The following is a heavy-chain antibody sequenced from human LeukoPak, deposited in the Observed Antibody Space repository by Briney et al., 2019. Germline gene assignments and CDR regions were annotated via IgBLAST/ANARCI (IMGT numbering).Heavy chain of an antibody. Sequence: SQTLSLTCTVSGGSISSGGYYWSWIRQHPGKGLEWIGYIYYSGSTYYNPSLKSRVTISVDTSKNQFSLKLSSVTAADTAVYYCARARGVVPAATMSWFDPWGQGTLVTVSS. CDR2: IYYSGST. V-gene: IGHV4-31*03. CDR3: ARARGVVPAATMSWFDP. J-gene: IGHJ5*02. CDR1: GGSISSGGYY. D-gene: IGHD2-2*01.